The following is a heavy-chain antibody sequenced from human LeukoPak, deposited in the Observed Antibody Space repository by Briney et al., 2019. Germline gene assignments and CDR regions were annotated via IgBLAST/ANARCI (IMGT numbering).Heavy chain of an antibody. J-gene: IGHJ4*02. CDR3: ASGGEWLALFDY. D-gene: IGHD6-19*01. V-gene: IGHV1-18*01. Sequence: ASVKVSCKTSGYTFTSYGISWVRQAPGQGLEWMGWISAYNGNTNYAQKLQGRVTMTTDTSTSTAYTELRSLRSDDTAVYYCASGGEWLALFDYWGQGTLVTVSS. CDR1: GYTFTSYG. CDR2: ISAYNGNT.